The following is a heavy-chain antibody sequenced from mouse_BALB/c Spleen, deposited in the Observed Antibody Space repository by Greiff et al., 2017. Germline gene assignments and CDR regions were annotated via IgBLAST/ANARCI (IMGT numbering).Heavy chain of an antibody. CDR2: INPGSGGT. CDR3: ARTLYYYAMDY. CDR1: GYAFTNYL. Sequence: QVQLQQSGAELVRPGTSVKVSCKASGYAFTNYLIEWVKRRPGQGLEWIGVINPGSGGTNYNEKFKGKATLTADKSSSTAYMQLSSLTSDDSAVYFCARTLYYYAMDYWGQGTSVTVSS. V-gene: IGHV1-54*01. J-gene: IGHJ4*01.